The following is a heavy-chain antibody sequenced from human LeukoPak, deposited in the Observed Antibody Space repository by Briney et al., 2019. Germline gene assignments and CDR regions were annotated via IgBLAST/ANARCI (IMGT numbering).Heavy chain of an antibody. V-gene: IGHV3-9*01. CDR3: AKDMGVEMATGLDY. J-gene: IGHJ4*02. D-gene: IGHD5-24*01. CDR1: GFSFDDYA. Sequence: GGSLRLSCAVSGFSFDDYAMHWVRQVPGKGLEWVSGISWNSDNIGYADSVKGRFTTSRDNAKNSLYLQMNSLRAEDTALYYCAKDMGVEMATGLDYWGQGTLVTVSS. CDR2: ISWNSDNI.